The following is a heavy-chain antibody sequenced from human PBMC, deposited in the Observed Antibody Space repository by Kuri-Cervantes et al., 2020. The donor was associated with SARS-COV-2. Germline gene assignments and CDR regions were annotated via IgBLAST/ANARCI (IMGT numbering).Heavy chain of an antibody. CDR3: TTEEIVVVPAARIGDYYYYYYGMDV. J-gene: IGHJ6*02. CDR1: GFTFRNAW. V-gene: IGHV3-15*07. D-gene: IGHD2-2*01. Sequence: LSLTCAASGFTFRNAWMSWVRQAPGKRLEWVGRIKSKTDGGTTDYAAPVKGRFTISRDDSKNTLYLQMNSLKTEDTAVYYCTTEEIVVVPAARIGDYYYYYYGMDVWGQGTTVTVSS. CDR2: IKSKTDGGTT.